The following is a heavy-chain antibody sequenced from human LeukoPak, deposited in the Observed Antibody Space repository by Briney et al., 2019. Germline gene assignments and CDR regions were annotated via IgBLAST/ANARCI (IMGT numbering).Heavy chain of an antibody. D-gene: IGHD3-22*01. J-gene: IGHJ4*02. CDR2: ISSSGSTI. CDR1: GFTFSSYE. CDR3: ATHYYDSKNY. Sequence: GGSLRLSCAASGFTFSSYEMNWVRQAPGKGLEWVSYISSSGSTIYYADSVKGRFTISRDNAKNSMYLQMNSLRAEDTAAYYCATHYYDSKNYWGQGTPVTVSS. V-gene: IGHV3-48*03.